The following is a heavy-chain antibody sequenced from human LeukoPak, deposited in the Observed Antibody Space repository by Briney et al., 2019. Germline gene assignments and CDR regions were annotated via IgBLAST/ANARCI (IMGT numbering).Heavy chain of an antibody. CDR1: GGSISSYY. V-gene: IGHV4-59*12. J-gene: IGHJ5*02. D-gene: IGHD2-2*01. CDR2: IYYSGNT. Sequence: SETLSLICTVSGGSISSYYWSWIRQPPGKGLEWIGYIYYSGNTNYNPSLRSRVTISVDTSENQFSLRLRSVTAADTAVYYCARDGVRLGYCSSTSCYPTGHWFDPWGQGTLVTVSS. CDR3: ARDGVRLGYCSSTSCYPTGHWFDP.